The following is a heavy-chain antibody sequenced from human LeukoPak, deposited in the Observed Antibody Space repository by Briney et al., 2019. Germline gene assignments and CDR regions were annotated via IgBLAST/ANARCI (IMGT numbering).Heavy chain of an antibody. CDR1: GFTFSNAW. CDR2: IKSKTDGGTT. J-gene: IGHJ6*02. CDR3: TTDPTVTTRSGYYYYGMDV. V-gene: IGHV3-15*01. Sequence: GGSLRLSCAASGFTFSNAWMSWVRQAPGKGLEWVGRIKSKTDGGTTDYAAPVKVRFTISRDDSKNTLYLQMNSLKTEDTAVYYCTTDPTVTTRSGYYYYGMDVWGQGTTVTVSS. D-gene: IGHD4-17*01.